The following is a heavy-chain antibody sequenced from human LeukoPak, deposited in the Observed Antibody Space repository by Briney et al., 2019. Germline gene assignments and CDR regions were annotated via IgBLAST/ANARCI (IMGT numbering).Heavy chain of an antibody. D-gene: IGHD3-3*01. CDR3: AKDKGYDFWSGYYLNWFDP. CDR1: GFTFSSYA. Sequence: GGSLRLSCAASGFTFSSYAMSWVRQAPGKGLEWVSAISGSGGSTYYADSVKGRFTISRANSKNTLYLQMNSLRAEDTAVYDGAKDKGYDFWSGYYLNWFDPWGQGTLVTVSS. V-gene: IGHV3-23*01. CDR2: ISGSGGST. J-gene: IGHJ5*02.